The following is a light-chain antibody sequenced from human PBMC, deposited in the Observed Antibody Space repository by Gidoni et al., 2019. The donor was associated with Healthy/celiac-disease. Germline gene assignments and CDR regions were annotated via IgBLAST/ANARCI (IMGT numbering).Light chain of an antibody. CDR2: DAS. J-gene: IGKJ3*01. V-gene: IGKV3-11*01. CDR3: QQRSNWLFT. Sequence: EIVLTQSPATLSLSPGERATLSCRASQSVSSYLAWYQQKPGQAPRLLIYDASNRATGIPARFSGSGSVTDFTLTLSSLEPEDFAVYYCQQRSNWLFTFXPXTKVDIK. CDR1: QSVSSY.